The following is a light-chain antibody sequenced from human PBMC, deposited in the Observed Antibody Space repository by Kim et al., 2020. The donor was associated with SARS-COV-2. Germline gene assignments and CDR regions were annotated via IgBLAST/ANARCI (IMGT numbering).Light chain of an antibody. J-gene: IGLJ2*01. V-gene: IGLV7-46*01. CDR1: AGDVTSGQW. Sequence: GGKVTLAYGSSAGDVTSGQWPYWFQQKPGQAPKTLIYDTNNKHSWTPARFSGSLLGGKAALTLSGALPEDESEYYCLLTYSGAYPVFGGGTQLTVL. CDR2: DTN. CDR3: LLTYSGAYPV.